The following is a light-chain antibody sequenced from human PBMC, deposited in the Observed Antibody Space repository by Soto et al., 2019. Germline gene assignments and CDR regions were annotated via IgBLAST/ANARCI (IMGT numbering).Light chain of an antibody. V-gene: IGKV3-15*01. CDR1: QSMTTK. J-gene: IGKJ1*01. Sequence: EIVLTQSPATLSVSPGEGVALSGRASQSMTTKLAWCQQKPGQAPRLLIHGTFTRATGIPARFSGSGSGTEFTLTISTLQSEDFAVYYCQQYNNWPWTFGQGTKVDI. CDR2: GTF. CDR3: QQYNNWPWT.